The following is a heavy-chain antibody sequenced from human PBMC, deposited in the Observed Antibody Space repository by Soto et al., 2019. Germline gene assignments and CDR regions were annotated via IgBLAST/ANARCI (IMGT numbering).Heavy chain of an antibody. D-gene: IGHD6-19*01. J-gene: IGHJ5*02. V-gene: IGHV3-30*18. CDR2: ISPDGSNK. CDR1: GFTFSSYG. Sequence: QVKLVESGGGVVQPGRSLRLSCAASGFTFSSYGMHWFRQAPGKGLEWVAVISPDGSNKDYADSVKGRFTISRDNSKNTLYLQMNSLRVEDTAVYYCPNPRSSLQWPPFDPWGHGTLVTVSS. CDR3: PNPRSSLQWPPFDP.